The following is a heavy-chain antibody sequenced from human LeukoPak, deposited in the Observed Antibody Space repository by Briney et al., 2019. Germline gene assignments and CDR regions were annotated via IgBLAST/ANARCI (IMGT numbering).Heavy chain of an antibody. CDR1: GYSFTSYW. D-gene: IGHD6-13*01. Sequence: GESLKISCKGSGYSFTSYWIGWVRQMPGKGLEWMGIIYPGDSDTRYSPSFQGQVTISADKSISTAYLQWSSLKASDTALYYCARAPQPETRRDAFDIWGQGTMVTVSS. V-gene: IGHV5-51*01. CDR2: IYPGDSDT. CDR3: ARAPQPETRRDAFDI. J-gene: IGHJ3*02.